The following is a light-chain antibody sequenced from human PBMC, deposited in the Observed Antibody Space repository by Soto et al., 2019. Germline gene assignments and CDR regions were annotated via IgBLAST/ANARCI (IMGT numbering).Light chain of an antibody. CDR3: LQDYGDSWT. J-gene: IGKJ1*01. Sequence: TQMTQSPLSLSASVGEKIIITCRASRDVGSDVSWYQQKPGQAPKLVIYAASNLYTGVASRFSGRRSGTEFTLTISSLQPEDFASYYCLQDYGDSWTFGQGTKVQIE. CDR1: RDVGSD. CDR2: AAS. V-gene: IGKV1-6*01.